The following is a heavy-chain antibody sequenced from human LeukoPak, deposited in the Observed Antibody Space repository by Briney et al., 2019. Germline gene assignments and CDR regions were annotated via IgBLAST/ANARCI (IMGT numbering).Heavy chain of an antibody. J-gene: IGHJ4*02. CDR3: ARGGGTAADY. V-gene: IGHV4-34*01. CDR2: INHSGST. D-gene: IGHD6-13*01. CDR1: GGSFSGYH. Sequence: SETLSLTCGVYGGSFSGYHWSWIRLRPGKGLEWIGDINHSGSTNYNPSIKSRVTISVDTSKNQFSLKLSSVTAADTAVYYCARGGGTAADYWGQGTLVTVSS.